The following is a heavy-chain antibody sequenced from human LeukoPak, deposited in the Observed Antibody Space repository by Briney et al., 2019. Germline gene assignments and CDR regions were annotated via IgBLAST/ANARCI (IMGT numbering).Heavy chain of an antibody. CDR1: GFTVSSNY. D-gene: IGHD3-9*01. Sequence: GGSLRLSCAASGFTVSSNYMSWVRQAPGKGLEWVSDIYSGGSTYYADSVKGRFTISRDNSKNTLYLQMNSLRAEDTAVYYCARAYDILTGLDYWGQGTLVTVSS. CDR3: ARAYDILTGLDY. J-gene: IGHJ4*02. CDR2: IYSGGST. V-gene: IGHV3-53*01.